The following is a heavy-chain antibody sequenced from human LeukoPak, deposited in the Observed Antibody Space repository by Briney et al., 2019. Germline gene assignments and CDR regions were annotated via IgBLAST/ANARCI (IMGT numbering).Heavy chain of an antibody. Sequence: PGGSLRLSCAASGITFSSHAMSWVRQAPGKGLEWVSAITFSGDTYYADSVKGRFTISRDKSRNTLYLQMNSLRAEDTALYYCAILSASTWEGRDYWGQGTLVTVPS. D-gene: IGHD6-13*01. V-gene: IGHV3-23*01. CDR3: AILSASTWEGRDY. J-gene: IGHJ4*02. CDR1: GITFSSHA. CDR2: ITFSGDT.